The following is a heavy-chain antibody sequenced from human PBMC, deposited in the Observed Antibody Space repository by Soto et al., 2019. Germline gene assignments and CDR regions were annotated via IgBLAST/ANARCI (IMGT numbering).Heavy chain of an antibody. CDR1: GFTFTSSA. Sequence: SVKVSCKTSGFTFTSSAMQWVRQARGQRLEWIGWIVVGSGNTNYAQKFQERVTITRDMSTSTAYMELSSLRSEDTAVYYCAAATPGYCSSTSCYAGWFDPWGQGTLVTVSS. CDR2: IVVGSGNT. J-gene: IGHJ5*02. V-gene: IGHV1-58*02. CDR3: AAATPGYCSSTSCYAGWFDP. D-gene: IGHD2-2*01.